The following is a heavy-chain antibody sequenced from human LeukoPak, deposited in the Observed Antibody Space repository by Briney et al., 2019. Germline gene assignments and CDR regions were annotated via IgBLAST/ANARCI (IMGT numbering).Heavy chain of an antibody. J-gene: IGHJ4*02. CDR2: IFQSVST. V-gene: IGHV4-38-2*02. CDR1: GYSISGGYY. Sequence: KPSETLSLTCTVSGYSISGGYYWGWIRQPPGKGLEWIGTIFQSVSTYYNPSLKSRVTTSVDTSKNQFSLKLRSVTAADTAVYYCARNNSNGFDFWSQGTLVTVSS. CDR3: ARNNSNGFDF. D-gene: IGHD6-19*01.